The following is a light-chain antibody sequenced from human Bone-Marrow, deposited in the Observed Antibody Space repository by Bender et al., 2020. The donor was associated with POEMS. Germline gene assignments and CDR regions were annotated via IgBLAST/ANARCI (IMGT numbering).Light chain of an antibody. J-gene: IGLJ1*01. CDR2: DVS. Sequence: QSALTQPRSVSGSPSQSVTISCTGSSIDVGGYNFVSWYQHHPGKAPKLMIYDVSKRPSGVPDRFSGSKSGNTASLTISGLRAEDEAEYYCCSYAGNFIYVFGTGTEVTVL. CDR1: SIDVGGYNF. CDR3: CSYAGNFIYV. V-gene: IGLV2-11*01.